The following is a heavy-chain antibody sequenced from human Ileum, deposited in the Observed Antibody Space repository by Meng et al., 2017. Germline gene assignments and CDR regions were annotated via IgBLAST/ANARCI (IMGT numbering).Heavy chain of an antibody. CDR1: GFTFSSYE. V-gene: IGHV3-48*03. CDR3: ASKATTLPDY. CDR2: ISSSGSTK. D-gene: IGHD5-12*01. Sequence: GESPKISCVASGFTFSSYEMNWVRQAPGTGLECLSYISSSGSTKNYADSVKGRCTISRDNAKNSLFLQINGLRVEDTAVYYCASKATTLPDYWGQGTLVTVSS. J-gene: IGHJ4*02.